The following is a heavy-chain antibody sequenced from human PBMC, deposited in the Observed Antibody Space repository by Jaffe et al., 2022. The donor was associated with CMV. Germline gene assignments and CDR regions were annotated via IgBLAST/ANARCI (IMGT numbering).Heavy chain of an antibody. D-gene: IGHD2-15*01. V-gene: IGHV3-9*01. Sequence: EVQLVESGGGLVQPGRSLRLSCVASGFTFDEYGMHWVRQAPGKGLEWVSGISWNSGHIEYVDSVKGRFTVSRDNAKNSLYLQMMSLRVEDTALYYCAKSRWSAPLDYWGQGTLVTVSS. J-gene: IGHJ4*01. CDR1: GFTFDEYG. CDR2: ISWNSGHI. CDR3: AKSRWSAPLDY.